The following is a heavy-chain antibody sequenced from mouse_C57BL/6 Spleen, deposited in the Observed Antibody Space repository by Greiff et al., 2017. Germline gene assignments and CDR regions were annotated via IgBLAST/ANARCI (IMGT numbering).Heavy chain of an antibody. V-gene: IGHV1-22*01. D-gene: IGHD1-1*01. J-gene: IGHJ1*03. CDR1: GYTFTDYN. CDR2: INPNNGGT. CDR3: ARETYYYGSSRYLYFDV. Sequence: EVKLQESGPELVKPGASVKMSCKASGYTFTDYNMHWVKQSHGKSLEWIGYINPNNGGTSYNQKFKGKATLTVNKSSSTAYMELRSLTSEDSAVYYCARETYYYGSSRYLYFDVWGTGTTVTVSS.